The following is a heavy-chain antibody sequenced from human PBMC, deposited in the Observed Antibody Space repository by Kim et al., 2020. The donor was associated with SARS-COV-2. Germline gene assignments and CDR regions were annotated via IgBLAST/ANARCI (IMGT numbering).Heavy chain of an antibody. CDR2: IYYSGST. CDR3: ARHRRYSSGFNSPHFDY. Sequence: SETLSLTCTVSGGSISSSSYYWGWIRQPPGNGLEWIGSIYYSGSTYYNPSLKSRVTISVDTSKNQFSLKLSSVTAADTAVYYCARHRRYSSGFNSPHFDYWGQGTLVTVSS. CDR1: GGSISSSSYY. J-gene: IGHJ4*02. V-gene: IGHV4-39*01. D-gene: IGHD6-19*01.